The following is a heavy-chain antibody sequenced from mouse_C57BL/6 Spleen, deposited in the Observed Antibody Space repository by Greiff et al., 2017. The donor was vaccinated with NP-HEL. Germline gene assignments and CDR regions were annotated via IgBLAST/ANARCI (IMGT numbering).Heavy chain of an antibody. Sequence: QVQLKESGPELVKPGASVKISCKASGYAFSSSWMNWVKQRPGKGLEWIGRIYPGDGDTNYNGKFKGKATLTADKSSSTAYMQLSSLTSEDSAVYFCARSDGYYVGYWGQGTTLTVSS. J-gene: IGHJ2*01. CDR3: ARSDGYYVGY. CDR1: GYAFSSSW. V-gene: IGHV1-82*01. CDR2: IYPGDGDT. D-gene: IGHD2-3*01.